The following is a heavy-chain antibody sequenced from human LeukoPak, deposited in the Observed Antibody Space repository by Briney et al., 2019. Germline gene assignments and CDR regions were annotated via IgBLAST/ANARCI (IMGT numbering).Heavy chain of an antibody. V-gene: IGHV4-34*01. Sequence: PSETLSLTCAVYGGSFSGYYWSWIRQPPGKGLEWIGEINHSGSTNYNPSLKSRVTISVDTSKNQFYLNLSSVTAADTAVYYCARERPTYYYGSGREYFQHWGQGTLVTVSS. J-gene: IGHJ1*01. CDR1: GGSFSGYY. CDR3: ARERPTYYYGSGREYFQH. D-gene: IGHD3-10*01. CDR2: INHSGST.